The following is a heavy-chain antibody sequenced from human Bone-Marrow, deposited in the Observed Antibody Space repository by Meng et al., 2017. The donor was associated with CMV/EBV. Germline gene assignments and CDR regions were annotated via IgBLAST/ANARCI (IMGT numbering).Heavy chain of an antibody. CDR1: GYNFAELT. CDR3: ALVVYNCGGDCYSTH. J-gene: IGHJ4*02. CDR2: FDPDEGET. Sequence: ASVKVSCKVSGYNFAELTINWVRQAPEKGLEWMGGFDPDEGETLYAQKFQGRVTMTEDTSIDTAYMELSSLRSEDTAMYYCALVVYNCGGDCYSTHWGQGTLVTVSS. D-gene: IGHD2-21*01. V-gene: IGHV1-24*01.